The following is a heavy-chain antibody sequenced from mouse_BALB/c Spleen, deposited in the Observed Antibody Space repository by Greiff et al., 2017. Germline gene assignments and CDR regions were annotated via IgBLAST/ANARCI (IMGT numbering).Heavy chain of an antibody. CDR3: AREGYGNYGFAY. J-gene: IGHJ3*01. D-gene: IGHD2-10*02. CDR1: GYSITSGYY. V-gene: IGHV3-6*02. CDR2: ISYDGSN. Sequence: EVQLQQSGPGLVKPSQSLSLTCSVTGYSITSGYYWNWIRQFPGNKLEWMGYISYDGSNNYNPSLKNRISITRDTSKNQFFLKLNSVTTEDTATYCCAREGYGNYGFAYWGQGTLVTVSA.